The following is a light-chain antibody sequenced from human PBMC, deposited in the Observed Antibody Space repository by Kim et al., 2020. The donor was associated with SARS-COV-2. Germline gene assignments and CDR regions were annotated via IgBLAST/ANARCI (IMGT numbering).Light chain of an antibody. CDR2: DVS. J-gene: IGLJ3*02. CDR1: GSDVGGYDY. Sequence: GQSVTISCTGAGSDVGGYDYVSWYQQNPGKAPKLMVYDVSKRPSGVPDRFSSSKSGNTASLTISGLQAEDEADYYYCSYAGTYTCVFGGGTQLTVL. CDR3: CSYAGTYTCV. V-gene: IGLV2-11*01.